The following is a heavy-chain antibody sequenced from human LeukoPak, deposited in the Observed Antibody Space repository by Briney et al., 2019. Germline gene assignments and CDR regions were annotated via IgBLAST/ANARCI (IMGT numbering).Heavy chain of an antibody. J-gene: IGHJ6*03. CDR3: ARGRGNLWYYYYYYMDV. Sequence: SETLSLTCTVSGGSISSSSYYWGWIRQPPGKGLEWIGSIYYSGSTYYNPSLKSRVTISVDTSKNQFSLKLSSVTAADTAVYYCARGRGNLWYYYYYYMDVWGKGTTVTVSS. CDR1: GGSISSSSYY. CDR2: IYYSGST. D-gene: IGHD4-23*01. V-gene: IGHV4-39*07.